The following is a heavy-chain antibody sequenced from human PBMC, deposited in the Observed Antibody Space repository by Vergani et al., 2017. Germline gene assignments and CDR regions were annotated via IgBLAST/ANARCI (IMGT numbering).Heavy chain of an antibody. CDR2: IYYSGST. J-gene: IGHJ4*02. Sequence: QVQLQESGPGLVKPSETLSLTCTVSGGSVSSGSYYWTWIRQPAGKSLEWIGYIYYSGSTNYNPSLKSRGTRSVDTSKSHFSLTRTSVTAADTAFYYCARGLVGIPTPIDYWGQGTLVTVSS. CDR1: GGSVSSGSYY. CDR3: ARGLVGIPTPIDY. V-gene: IGHV4-61*10. D-gene: IGHD2-21*01.